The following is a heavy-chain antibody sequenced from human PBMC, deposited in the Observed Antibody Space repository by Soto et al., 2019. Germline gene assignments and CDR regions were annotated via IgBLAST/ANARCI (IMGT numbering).Heavy chain of an antibody. J-gene: IGHJ6*02. CDR1: IYGFLTYG. Sequence: ASVKVSCKASIYGFLTYGFSWVRQAPGQGLEWMGWISASDGSSNFAQKFKGRVSMTTERTTGTFTSTAYMELSSLRSDDTAVYFCATIDPITVNYYNGMDVWGQGTVVTVSS. CDR2: ISASDGSS. CDR3: ATIDPITVNYYNGMDV. V-gene: IGHV1-18*01. D-gene: IGHD3-10*01.